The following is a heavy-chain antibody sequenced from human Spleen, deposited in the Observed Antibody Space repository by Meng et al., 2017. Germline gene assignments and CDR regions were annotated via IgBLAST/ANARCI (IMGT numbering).Heavy chain of an antibody. V-gene: IGHV3-23*04. D-gene: IGHD3-10*01. J-gene: IGHJ4*02. CDR2: ISGGACSS. CDR1: GFVCSTYA. CDR3: AKSMYYGSGNLIFNY. Sequence: GRLGGPGGGCIQPGGFMRRLCGTFGFVCSTYAMSWVRQAPGKGLEWVSSISGGACSSYYADSVKGRFTIYRDNSKNTPYLKMKSLRDEDTAVYYCAKSMYYGSGNLIFNYWGQGTLVTVSS.